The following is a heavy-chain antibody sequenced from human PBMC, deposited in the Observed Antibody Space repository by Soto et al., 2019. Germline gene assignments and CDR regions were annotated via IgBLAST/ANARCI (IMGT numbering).Heavy chain of an antibody. V-gene: IGHV3-48*03. CDR1: GFTFSSYE. CDR2: ISSSGSTI. J-gene: IGHJ6*02. D-gene: IGHD3-3*01. Sequence: PGGSLRLSCAASGFTFSSYEMNWVRQAPGKGLEWVSYISSSGSTIYYADSVKGRFTISRDNAKNSLYLQMNSLRAEDTAVYYCARAAEYHDFWRSYGMDVWGQGTTVTVSS. CDR3: ARAAEYHDFWRSYGMDV.